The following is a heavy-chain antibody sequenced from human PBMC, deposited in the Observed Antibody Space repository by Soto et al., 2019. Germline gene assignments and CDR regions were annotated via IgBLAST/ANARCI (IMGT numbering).Heavy chain of an antibody. CDR2: IFYTGNT. CDR3: ARHGMGAAGWLDP. Sequence: SETLSLTCTVSGGSITSSGSSWAWLRQTPGKGLEGIGSIFYTGNTYYNPSLWSRVTISADTSKNQFSLKMTSVTAADTAVYYCARHGMGAAGWLDPWGQGTLVTVSS. V-gene: IGHV4-39*01. D-gene: IGHD1-26*01. J-gene: IGHJ5*02. CDR1: GGSITSSGSS.